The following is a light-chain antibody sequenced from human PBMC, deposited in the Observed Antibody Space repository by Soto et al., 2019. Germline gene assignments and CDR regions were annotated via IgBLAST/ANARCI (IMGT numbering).Light chain of an antibody. Sequence: DTGLTQSPAALSLSPGETATLSCRASQSVRGHFAWYQQKPGQAPRLLIYDASYRATGVPLRFSGSGSGTDFALTISSLESGDSAIYYCQQRSDWPPITFGQGTRLEIK. J-gene: IGKJ5*01. CDR2: DAS. CDR1: QSVRGH. CDR3: QQRSDWPPIT. V-gene: IGKV3-11*01.